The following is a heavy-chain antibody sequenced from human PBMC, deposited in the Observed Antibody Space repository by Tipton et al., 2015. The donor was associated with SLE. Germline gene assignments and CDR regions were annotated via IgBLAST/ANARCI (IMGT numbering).Heavy chain of an antibody. CDR2: TYHTGAT. D-gene: IGHD3-10*01. CDR3: ARDFGNVGRFDS. Sequence: LRLSCTVSGFSISSGFNWGWIRQPPGKGLEWIGITYHTGATNYNPSLQRRVAMSVDTSKNQLSLKLNSLTAADTAVYYCARDFGNVGRFDSWGQGTLVTVSS. V-gene: IGHV4-38-2*02. CDR1: GFSISSGFN. J-gene: IGHJ5*01.